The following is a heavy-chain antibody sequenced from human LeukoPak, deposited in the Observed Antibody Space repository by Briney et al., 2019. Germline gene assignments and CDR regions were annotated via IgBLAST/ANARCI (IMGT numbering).Heavy chain of an antibody. D-gene: IGHD6-13*01. CDR3: AKPPPDSSSWLFDY. J-gene: IGHJ4*02. V-gene: IGHV3-23*01. Sequence: PGGSLRLSCAASGFTFSTYAMSWVRHAPGKGLEWVSTISGNGGTTYYADSVKGRFTISRDNSKNTLYLQMNSLRVEDTAVSYCAKPPPDSSSWLFDYWGQGTLVTVSS. CDR1: GFTFSTYA. CDR2: ISGNGGTT.